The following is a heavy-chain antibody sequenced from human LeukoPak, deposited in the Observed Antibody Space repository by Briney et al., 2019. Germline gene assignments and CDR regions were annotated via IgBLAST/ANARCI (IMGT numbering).Heavy chain of an antibody. CDR2: IYYSGST. D-gene: IGHD3-3*01. CDR1: GGSISSSSYY. J-gene: IGHJ5*02. Sequence: SETLSLTCTVSGGSISSSSYYWGWIRQPPGKGLEWIGSIYYSGSTYYNPSLKSRVTISVDTSKNQFSLKLSSVTAADTAVYYCAMYDFWSSGWFDPWGQGTLVTVSS. CDR3: AMYDFWSSGWFDP. V-gene: IGHV4-39*07.